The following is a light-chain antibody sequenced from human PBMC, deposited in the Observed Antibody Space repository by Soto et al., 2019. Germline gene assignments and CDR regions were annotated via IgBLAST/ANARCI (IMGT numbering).Light chain of an antibody. CDR2: AAS. CDR3: QQSYSTPPA. J-gene: IGKJ5*01. V-gene: IGKV1-39*01. CDR1: QSISTY. Sequence: DIQMTQSPSSLSASVGNRVTITCRASQSISTYLNWYQQKPGKAPKLLIYAASSLQSGVPSRFSGSGSGTDFTLTIISLQPEDLATYYCQQSYSTPPAFGQGTRLEIK.